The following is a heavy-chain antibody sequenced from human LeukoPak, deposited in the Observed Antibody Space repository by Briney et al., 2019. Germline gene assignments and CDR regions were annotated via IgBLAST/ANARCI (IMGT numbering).Heavy chain of an antibody. V-gene: IGHV4-39*01. J-gene: IGHJ4*02. Sequence: SETLSLTCTVSGGSISSSGYYWGWIRQPPGKGLEWIGSIYSSGSAYFSPSLKSRVTISVDTSKNQFSLKVSSVTAADTAVYYCARPRGYSYGYCDYWGQGTLVTVSS. CDR3: ARPRGYSYGYCDY. CDR2: IYSSGSA. CDR1: GGSISSSGYY. D-gene: IGHD5-18*01.